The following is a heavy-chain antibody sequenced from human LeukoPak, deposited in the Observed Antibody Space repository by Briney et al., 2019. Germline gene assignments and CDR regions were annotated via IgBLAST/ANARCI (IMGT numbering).Heavy chain of an antibody. V-gene: IGHV4-34*01. J-gene: IGHJ6*02. CDR2: INHSGST. D-gene: IGHD3-10*01. CDR1: GGSISSYY. CDR3: ARGRRITMVRGVTMYYYGMDV. Sequence: SETLSLTCTVSGGSISSYYWSWIRQPPGKGLEWIGEINHSGSTNYNPSLKSRVTISVDTSKNQFSLKLSSVTAADTAVYYCARGRRITMVRGVTMYYYGMDVWGQGTTVTVSS.